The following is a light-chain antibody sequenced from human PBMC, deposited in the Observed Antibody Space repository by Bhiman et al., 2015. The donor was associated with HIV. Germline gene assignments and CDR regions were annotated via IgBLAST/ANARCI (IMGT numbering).Light chain of an antibody. Sequence: QSVLTQPPSVSATPGQRVSISCSGGGSNIANNDVFWFQQFPGAGPRLLIYDNLKRHYGTPDRFSGSKSGATGTLEITEVQTADEADYYCGTWDTDRRSGVFGGGTRLTVL. CDR1: GSNIANND. J-gene: IGLJ3*02. CDR3: GTWDTDRRSGV. V-gene: IGLV1-51*01. CDR2: DNL.